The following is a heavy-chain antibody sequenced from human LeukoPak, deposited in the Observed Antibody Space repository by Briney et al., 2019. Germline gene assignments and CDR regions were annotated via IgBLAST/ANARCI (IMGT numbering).Heavy chain of an antibody. V-gene: IGHV4-59*01. CDR2: MYYSGTT. CDR3: ATSEKNRFYIHA. J-gene: IGHJ6*02. CDR1: GDSINVYS. D-gene: IGHD2/OR15-2a*01. Sequence: SSETLSLTCTVSGDSINVYSWNWIRQSPGKGLEWIAYMYYSGTTNYNPSLENRVAISLDLSRHQFSLRLNSVTAADTAVYFCATSEKNRFYIHAWGQGTTVIVSS.